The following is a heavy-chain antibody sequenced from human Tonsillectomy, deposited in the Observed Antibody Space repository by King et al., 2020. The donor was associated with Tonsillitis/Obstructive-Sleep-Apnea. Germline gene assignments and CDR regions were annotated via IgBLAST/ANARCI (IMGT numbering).Heavy chain of an antibody. D-gene: IGHD5-12*01. Sequence: VQLVESGGGLVKPGGSLRLSCAASGFTFSTYSMNWVRQAPGKGLEWVSSMSSNGNYVYYADSVKGRFTISRDNANNSLFLQMDSLRAEDTAVYYCARDPRLRLWDEDSPHFDYWRQGILVTVSS. CDR2: MSSNGNYV. V-gene: IGHV3-21*01. CDR3: ARDPRLRLWDEDSPHFDY. J-gene: IGHJ4*02. CDR1: GFTFSTYS.